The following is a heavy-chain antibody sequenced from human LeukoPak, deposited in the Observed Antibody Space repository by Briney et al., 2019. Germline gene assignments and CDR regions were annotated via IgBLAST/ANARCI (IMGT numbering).Heavy chain of an antibody. J-gene: IGHJ4*02. CDR2: ISYDGSNK. D-gene: IGHD3-10*01. CDR1: GFTFSSYG. V-gene: IGHV3-30*03. CDR3: AGGEFRNY. Sequence: PGRSLRLSCAASGFTFSSYGMHSVRQAPGEGLEWGAVISYDGSNKYYADSVEGRFTISRDNSKNTLYLQMNSLEAEDTAVYYCAGGEFRNYWGQGTLVTVSS.